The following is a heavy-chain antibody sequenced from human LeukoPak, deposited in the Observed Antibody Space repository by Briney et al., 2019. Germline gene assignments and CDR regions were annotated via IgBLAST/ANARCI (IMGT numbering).Heavy chain of an antibody. Sequence: GESLKISCKGSGYTFTNYWIGWVRQMPGKGPEWMGIIYPGDSDTTYIPSFQGQVTISADKSISTAYLQWSSLKASDTAMYYCVRGNSYYFDSWGQGTLVTVSS. CDR2: IYPGDSDT. J-gene: IGHJ4*02. D-gene: IGHD4-23*01. V-gene: IGHV5-51*01. CDR3: VRGNSYYFDS. CDR1: GYTFTNYW.